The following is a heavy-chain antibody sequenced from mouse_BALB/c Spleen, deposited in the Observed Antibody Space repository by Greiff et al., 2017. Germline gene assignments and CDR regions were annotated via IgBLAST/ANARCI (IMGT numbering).Heavy chain of an antibody. CDR2: ISSGSSTI. Sequence: EVKVVESGGGLVQPGGSRKLSCAASGFTFSSFGMHWVRQAPEKGLEWVAYISSGSSTIYYADTVKGRFTISRDNPKNTLFLQMTSLRSEDTAMYYCARDGSRSYYFDYWGQGTTLTVSS. D-gene: IGHD1-1*01. J-gene: IGHJ2*01. CDR3: ARDGSRSYYFDY. V-gene: IGHV5-17*02. CDR1: GFTFSSFG.